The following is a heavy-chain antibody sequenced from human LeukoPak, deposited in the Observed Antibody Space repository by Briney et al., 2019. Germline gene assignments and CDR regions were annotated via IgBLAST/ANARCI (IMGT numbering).Heavy chain of an antibody. V-gene: IGHV4-34*01. CDR2: INHSGST. J-gene: IGHJ4*02. CDR3: ARGSGYSYGPGGYFDY. Sequence: SETLSLTCAVYGGSFSGYYWSWIRQPPGKGLEWNGEINHSGSTNYNPSLKSRVTISVDTSKNQFSLKLSSVTAADTAVYYCARGSGYSYGPGGYFDYWGQGTLVTVSS. D-gene: IGHD5-18*01. CDR1: GGSFSGYY.